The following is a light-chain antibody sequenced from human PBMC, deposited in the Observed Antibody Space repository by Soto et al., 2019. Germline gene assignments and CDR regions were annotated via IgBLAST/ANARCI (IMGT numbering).Light chain of an antibody. J-gene: IGKJ4*01. CDR2: GAT. CDR1: QSISNN. V-gene: IGKV3-15*01. Sequence: ETVMTQSPATLSVSPGERATLSCRAGQSISNNLAWYQQNPGQAPRLLIYGATTRATGIPSRFSGSGSGTEFTLTISSLQSEDFAVYYCQQYNKWPLTFGGGTKVEIK. CDR3: QQYNKWPLT.